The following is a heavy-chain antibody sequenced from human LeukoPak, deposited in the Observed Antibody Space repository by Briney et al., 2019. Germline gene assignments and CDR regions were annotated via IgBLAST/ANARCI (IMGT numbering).Heavy chain of an antibody. CDR2: ISWNSGSI. J-gene: IGHJ4*02. V-gene: IGHV3-9*03. Sequence: GGSLRLSCAASGFTFSSYGMHWVRQAPGKGLEWVSGISWNSGSIGYADSVKGRFTISRDNAKNSLYLQMNSLRAEDMALYYCAKSSNPRFGPYYFDYWGQGTLVTVSS. CDR1: GFTFSSYG. CDR3: AKSSNPRFGPYYFDY. D-gene: IGHD3-10*01.